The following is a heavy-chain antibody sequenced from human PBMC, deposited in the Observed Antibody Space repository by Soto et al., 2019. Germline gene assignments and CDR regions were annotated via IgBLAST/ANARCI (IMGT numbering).Heavy chain of an antibody. CDR2: MNPNSGGT. D-gene: IGHD1-7*01. CDR3: ARGTGTTRYYYGMDV. J-gene: IGHJ6*02. V-gene: IGHV1-2*04. Sequence: ASVKVSCKASGYTLTSYDINWVRQATGQGLEWMGWMNPNSGGTNYAQKFQGWVTMTRDTSISTAYMELSRLRSDDTAVYYCARGTGTTRYYYGMDVWGQGTTVTVSS. CDR1: GYTLTSYD.